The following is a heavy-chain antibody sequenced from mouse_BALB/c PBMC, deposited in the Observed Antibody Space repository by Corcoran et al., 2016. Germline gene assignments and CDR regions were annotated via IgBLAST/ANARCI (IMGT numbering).Heavy chain of an antibody. CDR1: GYTFTSYV. CDR3: ARDADGDGYYYAMDY. Sequence: EVQLQQSGPELVKPGASVKMSCKASGYTFTSYVMHWVKQKPGQGLEWIGYINPYNDGTKYNEKFKGKATLTSDKSSSTAYMELSSLTSEDSAVYYCARDADGDGYYYAMDYWGQGTSVTVSS. CDR2: INPYNDGT. D-gene: IGHD2-13*01. J-gene: IGHJ4*01. V-gene: IGHV1S136*01.